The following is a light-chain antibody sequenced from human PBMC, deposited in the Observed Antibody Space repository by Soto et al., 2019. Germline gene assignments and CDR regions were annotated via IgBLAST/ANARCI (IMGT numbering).Light chain of an antibody. CDR2: AAS. J-gene: IGKJ5*01. V-gene: IGKV1-27*01. CDR1: QGITYY. Sequence: DTHMSQSVCSLSASVGDRVTITCRASQGITYYLAWYQQKPGKVPKLLIYAASTLQSGVPSRFSGGRSGTDFTLTISSLQPEDFATYYCQQSYSTPHTFGQGTRLEIK. CDR3: QQSYSTPHT.